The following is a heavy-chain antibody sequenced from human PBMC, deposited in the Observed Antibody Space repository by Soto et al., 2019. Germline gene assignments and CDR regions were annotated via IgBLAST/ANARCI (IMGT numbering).Heavy chain of an antibody. J-gene: IGHJ4*02. Sequence: ESGPTLVNPTPALTLTCSFSGFSLTTSGVGVGWVRQSPEKALEWLALIFWDDDKRYSPSLRSRLTIAKDTSKNQVVLTRTNVEPVDTATYYCARILTATGGHFDSWGQGALVTVSS. CDR1: GFSLTTSGVG. D-gene: IGHD2-8*02. V-gene: IGHV2-5*02. CDR3: ARILTATGGHFDS. CDR2: IFWDDDK.